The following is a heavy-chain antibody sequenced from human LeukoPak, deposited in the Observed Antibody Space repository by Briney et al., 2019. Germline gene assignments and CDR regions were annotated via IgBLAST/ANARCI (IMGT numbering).Heavy chain of an antibody. V-gene: IGHV3-30-3*01. CDR2: ISYDGSNK. J-gene: IGHJ4*02. D-gene: IGHD6-13*01. Sequence: PGGSLRLSCAASGFTFSSCAMHWVRQAPGKGLEWVAVISYDGSNKYYADSVRGRFTISRDNSKNRLYLQMNSLRAEDTAVYYCARDIAAAAHAYRGQGTLVTVSS. CDR1: GFTFSSCA. CDR3: ARDIAAAAHAY.